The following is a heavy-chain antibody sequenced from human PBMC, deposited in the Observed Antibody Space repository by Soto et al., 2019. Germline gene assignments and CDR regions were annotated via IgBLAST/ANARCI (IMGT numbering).Heavy chain of an antibody. CDR1: GYTFTTYG. V-gene: IGHV1-18*01. D-gene: IGHD3-22*01. Sequence: QVQLVQSGGEVKKPGASVKVSCKASGYTFTTYGISWVRQAPGQGLEWMGWISAYNGNTSYAQKLQGRVTMTTDTSPSTADMELRSLRSDDTAVYYCARVFFRLFAFDIWGQGTMVTVSS. J-gene: IGHJ3*02. CDR3: ARVFFRLFAFDI. CDR2: ISAYNGNT.